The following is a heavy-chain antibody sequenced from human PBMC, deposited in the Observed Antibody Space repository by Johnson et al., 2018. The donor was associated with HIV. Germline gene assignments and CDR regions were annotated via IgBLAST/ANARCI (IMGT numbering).Heavy chain of an antibody. CDR1: GFTFDDYG. Sequence: VQLVESGGGVVRPGGSLRLSCAPSGFTFDDYGMSWVRQAPGKGLEWVSGINWSGDSSEYADSVKGRFTVSRDNARNSLYLQINGLRAEDTAFYYCARGKGAAAGLDAFDIWGQGTMVTVSS. V-gene: IGHV3-20*04. D-gene: IGHD6-13*01. J-gene: IGHJ3*02. CDR2: INWSGDSS. CDR3: ARGKGAAAGLDAFDI.